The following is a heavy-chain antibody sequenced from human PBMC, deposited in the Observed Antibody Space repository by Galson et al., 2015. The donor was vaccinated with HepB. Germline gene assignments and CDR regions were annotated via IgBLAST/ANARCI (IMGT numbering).Heavy chain of an antibody. CDR3: ARDFRYCTSTNCPAFYFFEL. Sequence: SLRLSCAASGFTFRNYWMNWVRQAPGKGLEWVANIKRDGTERFYVDSVKGRFTISRDNAKNSLYLQMNSLRAEDTAVYSCARDFRYCTSTNCPAFYFFELWGRGTLVTVSS. V-gene: IGHV3-7*01. J-gene: IGHJ2*01. D-gene: IGHD2-2*01. CDR2: IKRDGTER. CDR1: GFTFRNYW.